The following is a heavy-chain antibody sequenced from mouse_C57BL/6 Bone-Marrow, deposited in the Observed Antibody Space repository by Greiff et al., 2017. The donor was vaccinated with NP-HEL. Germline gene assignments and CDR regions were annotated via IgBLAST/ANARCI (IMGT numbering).Heavy chain of an antibody. D-gene: IGHD2-4*01. CDR3: ARSEDYDYPQY. Sequence: QVQLKQPGAELVKPGASVKMSCKASGYTFTSYWITWVKQRPGQGLEWIGDIYPGSGSTNYNEKFKSKATLTVDTSSSTAYMQRSSLTSEDSAVYYCARSEDYDYPQYWGQGTLVTVSA. CDR1: GYTFTSYW. V-gene: IGHV1-55*01. CDR2: IYPGSGST. J-gene: IGHJ3*01.